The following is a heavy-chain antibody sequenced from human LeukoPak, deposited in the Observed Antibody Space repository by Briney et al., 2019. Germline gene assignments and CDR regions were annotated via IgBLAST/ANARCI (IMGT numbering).Heavy chain of an antibody. J-gene: IGHJ4*02. D-gene: IGHD2/OR15-2a*01. V-gene: IGHV4-4*02. CDR3: AREGGPFRPLDY. Sequence: SETLSLTCGLSGGSISSTNWWTWVRQPPGKGLEWIGEVHLDGRTNYNPSLQSRLTMSVDFSENHISLKLTSVTAADTAVYYCAREGGPFRPLDYSGQGTLVTVSS. CDR2: VHLDGRT. CDR1: GGSISSTNW.